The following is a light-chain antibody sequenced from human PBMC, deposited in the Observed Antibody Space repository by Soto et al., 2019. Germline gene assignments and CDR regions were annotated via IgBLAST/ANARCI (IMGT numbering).Light chain of an antibody. V-gene: IGKV3-11*01. CDR3: QQRSNWPPIT. CDR1: QSVSSY. CDR2: DAS. Sequence: EIVLTQSPATLSLSPGERATLSCRASQSVSSYLAWYQQKPGQAPRLLIYDASNRATGIPARFSGSGSGTDFTLTTSSLQPEDVAVYYCQQRSNWPPITFGQGTRLEIK. J-gene: IGKJ5*01.